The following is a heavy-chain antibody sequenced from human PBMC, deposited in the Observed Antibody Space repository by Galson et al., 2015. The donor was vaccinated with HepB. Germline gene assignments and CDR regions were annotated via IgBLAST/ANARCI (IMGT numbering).Heavy chain of an antibody. D-gene: IGHD6-6*01. Sequence: LSLTCTVSGGSISSSSYYWGWIRQPAGKGLEWIGRIYTSGSTNYNPSLKSRVTMSVDTSKNQFSLKLSSVTAADTAVYYCARAGSSSSHYYYYYMDVWGKGTTVTVSS. CDR2: IYTSGST. CDR3: ARAGSSSSHYYYYYMDV. J-gene: IGHJ6*03. CDR1: GGSISSSSYY. V-gene: IGHV4-61*02.